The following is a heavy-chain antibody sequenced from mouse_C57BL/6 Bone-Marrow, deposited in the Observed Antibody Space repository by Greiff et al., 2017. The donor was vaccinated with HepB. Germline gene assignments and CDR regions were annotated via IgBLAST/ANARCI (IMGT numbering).Heavy chain of an antibody. V-gene: IGHV3-6*01. CDR3: ARDRGITTRDYAMDY. D-gene: IGHD2-4*01. CDR1: GYSITSGYY. CDR2: ISYDGSN. Sequence: EVKLLESGPGLVKPSQSLSLTCSVPGYSITSGYYWNWIRQFPGNKLEWMGYISYDGSNNYNPSLKNRISITRDTSKNQFFLKLNPVTTEDTATYYCARDRGITTRDYAMDYWGQGTSVTVSS. J-gene: IGHJ4*01.